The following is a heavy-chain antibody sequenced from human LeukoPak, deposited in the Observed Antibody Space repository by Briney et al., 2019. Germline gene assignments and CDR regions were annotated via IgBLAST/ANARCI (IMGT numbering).Heavy chain of an antibody. CDR3: ARQESCTNGVCYVGWFDP. Sequence: SETLSLTCTVSGGSISNSNDYWAWIRQPPGKGLDWIGSIYHSGNIFQNQSLASRVTISVDTSKNQFSLNLNSVTAADTAVYYCARQESCTNGVCYVGWFDPWGQGTLVTVSS. V-gene: IGHV4-39*01. CDR2: IYHSGNI. D-gene: IGHD2-8*01. J-gene: IGHJ5*02. CDR1: GGSISNSNDY.